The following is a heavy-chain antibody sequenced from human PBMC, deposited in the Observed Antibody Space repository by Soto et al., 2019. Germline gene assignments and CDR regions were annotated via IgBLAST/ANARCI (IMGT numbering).Heavy chain of an antibody. D-gene: IGHD4-17*01. CDR2: IYYSGST. J-gene: IGHJ4*02. Sequence: QVQLQESGPGLVKPSETLSLTCTVSGGSISSYYWSWIRQPPGKGLEWIGYIYYSGSTNYNPSLKSRVTISVDTSKNQFSLKLSSVTAADTAVYYCAREHGDYVLDYWGQGTLVTVSS. CDR3: AREHGDYVLDY. V-gene: IGHV4-59*01. CDR1: GGSISSYY.